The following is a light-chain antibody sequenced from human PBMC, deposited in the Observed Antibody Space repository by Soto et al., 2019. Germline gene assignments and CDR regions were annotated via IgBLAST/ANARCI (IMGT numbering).Light chain of an antibody. J-gene: IGLJ3*02. CDR3: SSYTSSSTLGV. Sequence: QSALTQPASVSGSPGQSITISCTGTGSDIGAYNYVSWYQQHPGKAPKVVIYEVSNRPSGVSNRFSGSKSGNTASLTISGLQAEDEADYYCSSYTSSSTLGVFGGGTKLTVL. CDR1: GSDIGAYNY. V-gene: IGLV2-14*01. CDR2: EVS.